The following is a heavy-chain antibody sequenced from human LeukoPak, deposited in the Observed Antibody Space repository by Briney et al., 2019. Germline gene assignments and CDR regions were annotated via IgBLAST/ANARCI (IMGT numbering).Heavy chain of an antibody. CDR1: GGSISSSSYY. CDR3: VRIWPDL. D-gene: IGHD3-10*01. Sequence: PSETLSLTCTVSGGSISSSSYYWGWIRQPPGKGLEWIGSIYYSGSTYYNPSLKSRVTISVDTSKNQFSLRLNSVTAADTAVYYCVRIWPDLWGRGTLVTVSS. CDR2: IYYSGST. V-gene: IGHV4-39*07. J-gene: IGHJ2*01.